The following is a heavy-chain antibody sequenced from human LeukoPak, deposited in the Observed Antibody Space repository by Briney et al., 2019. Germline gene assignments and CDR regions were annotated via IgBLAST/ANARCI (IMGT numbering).Heavy chain of an antibody. CDR1: GFTFSSYA. J-gene: IGHJ4*02. D-gene: IGHD3-16*01. CDR3: AACPTQGGVEDY. Sequence: PGGSLRLSCAASGFTFSSYAMSWVRQAPGKGLEWVSAISGSGGSTYYADSVKGRFTISRDNSKNTLYLQMNSLRAEDTAVYYWAACPTQGGVEDYWGQGTLVTVSS. V-gene: IGHV3-23*01. CDR2: ISGSGGST.